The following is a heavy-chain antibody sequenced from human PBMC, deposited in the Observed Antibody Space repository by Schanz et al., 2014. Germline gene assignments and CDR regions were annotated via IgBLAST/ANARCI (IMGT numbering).Heavy chain of an antibody. CDR3: ASPSGYSDYGTYFDF. CDR2: IGTAGDT. J-gene: IGHJ4*02. Sequence: EVQLVESGGGLVQPGGSLRLSCAASGFSIRNHDMHWVRQATGAGLEWVSAIGTAGDTFYLDSVKGRFTISRDNSRNTLYLQMNSLRTEDTAVYYCASPSGYSDYGTYFDFWGQGTLXTVSS. D-gene: IGHD5-12*01. V-gene: IGHV3-13*04. CDR1: GFSIRNHD.